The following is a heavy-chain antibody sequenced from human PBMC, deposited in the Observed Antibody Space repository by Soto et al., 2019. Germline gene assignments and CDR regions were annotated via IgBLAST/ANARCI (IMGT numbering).Heavy chain of an antibody. Sequence: GGSLRLSCAASGLTFSSSNMNWVRQAPGKGLEWVSHISSSGGTIFYADSVKGRFTVSRDNAKKSLYLQLNSRRDEDTAVYYCARDVGASRDGYNDGYFDFWGQGTLVTVSS. CDR2: ISSSGGTI. CDR1: GLTFSSSN. J-gene: IGHJ4*02. V-gene: IGHV3-48*02. CDR3: ARDVGASRDGYNDGYFDF. D-gene: IGHD5-12*01.